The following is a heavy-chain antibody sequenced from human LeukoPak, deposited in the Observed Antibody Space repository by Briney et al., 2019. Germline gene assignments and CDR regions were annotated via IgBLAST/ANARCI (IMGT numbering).Heavy chain of an antibody. CDR2: IKEAGSEK. J-gene: IGHJ4*02. D-gene: IGHD6-13*01. Sequence: TGGSLRLSCAASGFTFSNYWMSWVRQAPGKGLEFMANIKEAGSEKYYVDSVKGRFTISRDNDKNSVHLQMNSLRAEDTAVYYCARGGGMLSWYDFDYWGQGTLVTLSS. CDR3: ARGGGMLSWYDFDY. CDR1: GFTFSNYW. V-gene: IGHV3-7*04.